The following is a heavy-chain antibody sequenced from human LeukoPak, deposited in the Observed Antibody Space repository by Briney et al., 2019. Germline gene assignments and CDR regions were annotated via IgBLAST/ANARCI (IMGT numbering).Heavy chain of an antibody. CDR3: ARDWGGYSGYDPLWYFDL. Sequence: ASVKVSCKASGYTFTSYYMHWVRQAPGQGLEWMEIINPSGGSTSYAQKFQGRVTMTRDTSTSTVYMELSSLRSEDTAVYYCARDWGGYSGYDPLWYFDLWGRGTLVTVSS. J-gene: IGHJ2*01. V-gene: IGHV1-46*01. CDR1: GYTFTSYY. D-gene: IGHD5-12*01. CDR2: INPSGGST.